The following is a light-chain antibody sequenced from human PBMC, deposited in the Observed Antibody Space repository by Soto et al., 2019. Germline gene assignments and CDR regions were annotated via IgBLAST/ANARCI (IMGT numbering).Light chain of an antibody. CDR1: SSDVGGYNY. CDR2: EVS. J-gene: IGLJ1*01. CDR3: QSYDNSLSAFYV. V-gene: IGLV2-14*01. Sequence: QSVLTQPASVSGSPGQSITISCTGTSSDVGGYNYVSWYQQHPGKAPKLMIYEVSNRPSGVPDRFSGSKSGTSASLTITGLQAEDEADYYCQSYDNSLSAFYVFGTGTKVTVL.